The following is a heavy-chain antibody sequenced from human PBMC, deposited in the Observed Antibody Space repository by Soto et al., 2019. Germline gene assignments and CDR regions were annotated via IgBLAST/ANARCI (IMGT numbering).Heavy chain of an antibody. CDR3: ARDGGALGYYYGMDV. CDR2: IYYSGST. J-gene: IGHJ6*02. CDR1: GGSISSGGYY. Sequence: SETLSLTCTVSGGSISSGGYYWIWIRQHPGKGLEWIGYIYYSGSTYYNPSLKSRVTISVDTSKNQFSLKLSSVTAADTAVYYCARDGGALGYYYGMDVWGQGTTVTVSS. V-gene: IGHV4-31*03. D-gene: IGHD2-15*01.